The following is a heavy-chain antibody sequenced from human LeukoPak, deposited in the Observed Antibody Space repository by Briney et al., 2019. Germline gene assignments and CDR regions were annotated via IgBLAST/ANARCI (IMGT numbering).Heavy chain of an antibody. V-gene: IGHV4-39*01. CDR2: IYYSKNT. CDR3: ASPRGFSYGYFDN. D-gene: IGHD5-18*01. J-gene: IGHJ4*02. CDR1: GGSIRSSNAY. Sequence: SETLFLTCTVSGGSIRSSNAYWGWIRQPPGKGLEWIGSIYYSKNTYYNPSLKSRVTISADTSKSQFSLTLGSVSATDTAVYYCASPRGFSYGYFDNWGQGTLVTVSS.